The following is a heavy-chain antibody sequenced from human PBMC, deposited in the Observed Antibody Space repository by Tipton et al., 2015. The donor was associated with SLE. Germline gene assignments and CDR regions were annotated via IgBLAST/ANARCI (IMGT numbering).Heavy chain of an antibody. CDR2: IYSGGNT. CDR3: ARDPSPYYDSSGQGAFDI. V-gene: IGHV3-53*04. Sequence: SGFTVSSKYMSWVRRPPGKGLEWVSVIYSGGNTNYADSVKGRFTISRHNSKNTLYLQMNSLRAEDTAVYYCARDPSPYYDSSGQGAFDIWGRGTMVTVSS. CDR1: GFTVSSKY. D-gene: IGHD3-22*01. J-gene: IGHJ3*02.